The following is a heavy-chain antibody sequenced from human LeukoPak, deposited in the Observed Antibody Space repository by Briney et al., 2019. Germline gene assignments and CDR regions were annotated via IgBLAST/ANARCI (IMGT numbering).Heavy chain of an antibody. CDR1: GYTFTGYY. Sequence: ASVKVSCKASGYTFTGYYMLWVRQAPGQGLEWMGWINPNSGGTNYAQKFQGWVTMTRDTSISTAYMELSRLRSDDTAVYYCARENSGYGYSFDYWGQGTLVTVSS. CDR2: INPNSGGT. CDR3: ARENSGYGYSFDY. V-gene: IGHV1-2*04. J-gene: IGHJ4*02. D-gene: IGHD5-12*01.